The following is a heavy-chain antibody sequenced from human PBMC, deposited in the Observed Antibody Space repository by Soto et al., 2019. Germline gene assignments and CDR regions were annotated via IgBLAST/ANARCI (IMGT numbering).Heavy chain of an antibody. J-gene: IGHJ4*02. CDR2: INWNGGST. V-gene: IGHV3-20*04. D-gene: IGHD3-10*01. Sequence: EVQLVESGGGVIRPGGSLRLSCAASGFTFDDYAMSWVRQAPGKGLEWVSGINWNGGSTGYADSVKGRFTISRDNAKNSLYLQMNSLRAEDTALYYCARDVNYDSGSYFYYWGQGTLVTVSS. CDR3: ARDVNYDSGSYFYY. CDR1: GFTFDDYA.